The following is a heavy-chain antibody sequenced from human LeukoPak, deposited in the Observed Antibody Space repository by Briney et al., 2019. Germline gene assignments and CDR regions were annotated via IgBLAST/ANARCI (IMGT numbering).Heavy chain of an antibody. CDR2: ISYDGSNK. Sequence: GRSLTHSCVATGFTFSSYAMHWVRQAPGKGLEGVAVISYDGSNKYYADSVKGRFTISRDNSKNTLYLQMNSLRAEDTAVYYCAGCSSTSCYDWFDPWGQGTLVTVSS. J-gene: IGHJ5*02. V-gene: IGHV3-30-3*01. CDR1: GFTFSSYA. CDR3: AGCSSTSCYDWFDP. D-gene: IGHD2-2*01.